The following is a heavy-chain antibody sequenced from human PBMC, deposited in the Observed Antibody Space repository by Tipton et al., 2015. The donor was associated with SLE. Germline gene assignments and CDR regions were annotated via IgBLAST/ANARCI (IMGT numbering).Heavy chain of an antibody. CDR3: ARGAGDDYYYYYMDV. J-gene: IGHJ6*03. V-gene: IGHV4-61*02. Sequence: TLSLTCTVSGGSISSGSYYWSWIRQPAGKGLEWIGRIYTSGSTNYTPSLKSRLTISVDTPKNHFSLKLSSVTAADTAVYYCARGAGDDYYYYYMDVWGKGTTVTVSS. D-gene: IGHD7-27*01. CDR1: GGSISSGSYY. CDR2: IYTSGST.